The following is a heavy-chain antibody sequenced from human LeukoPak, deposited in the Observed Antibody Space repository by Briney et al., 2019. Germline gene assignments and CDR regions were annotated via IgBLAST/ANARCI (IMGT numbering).Heavy chain of an antibody. Sequence: ASVKVSCKASGYTFTSYYMHWARQAPGQGLEWMGIINPSGGSTSYAQKFQGRVTMTRDTSTSTVYMELSSLRSEDTAVYYCASETGDTAMAYRPPHYMDVWGKGTTVTVSS. CDR2: INPSGGST. V-gene: IGHV1-46*01. J-gene: IGHJ6*03. CDR1: GYTFTSYY. D-gene: IGHD5-18*01. CDR3: ASETGDTAMAYRPPHYMDV.